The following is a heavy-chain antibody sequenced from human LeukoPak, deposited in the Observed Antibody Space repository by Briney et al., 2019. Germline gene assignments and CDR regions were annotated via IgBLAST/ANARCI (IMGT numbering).Heavy chain of an antibody. D-gene: IGHD6-13*01. CDR2: IYNSGST. CDR1: GGSISSGGYY. J-gene: IGHJ3*02. CDR3: AMFSSSWINAFDI. V-gene: IGHV4-31*03. Sequence: SQTLSLTCTVSGGSISSGGYYWSWIRQHPGKGLEWIGYIYNSGSTYYNPSLKSRVTISVDTSKNQFSLKLSSVTAADTAVYYCAMFSSSWINAFDIWGQGTMVTVSS.